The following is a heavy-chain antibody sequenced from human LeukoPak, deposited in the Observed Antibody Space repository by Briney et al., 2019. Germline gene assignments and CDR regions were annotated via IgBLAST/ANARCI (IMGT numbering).Heavy chain of an antibody. CDR2: ISAYNGNT. CDR3: AREGTHYYYMDV. V-gene: IGHV1-18*01. CDR1: GYTFTSYG. J-gene: IGHJ6*03. Sequence: ASVKVSCKASGYTFTSYGISWVRQAPGQGLEWMGWISAYNGNTNYAQKFQGRVTMTRDTSISTAYMELSRLRSDDTAVYYCAREGTHYYYMDVWGKGTTVTVSS.